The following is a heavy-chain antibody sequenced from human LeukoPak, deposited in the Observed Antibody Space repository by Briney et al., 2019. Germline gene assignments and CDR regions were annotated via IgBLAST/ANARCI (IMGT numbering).Heavy chain of an antibody. V-gene: IGHV3-23*01. D-gene: IGHD3-3*01. CDR1: GFTFSSDA. Sequence: GGSLRLSCAASGFTFSSDAMSWVRQAPGKGLEWVSAISGSGGSTYYADSVKGRFTISRDNSKNTLYLQMNSLRAEDTAVYYCAKAYYDFWSGYSNYFDYWGQGTLVTVSS. J-gene: IGHJ4*02. CDR2: ISGSGGST. CDR3: AKAYYDFWSGYSNYFDY.